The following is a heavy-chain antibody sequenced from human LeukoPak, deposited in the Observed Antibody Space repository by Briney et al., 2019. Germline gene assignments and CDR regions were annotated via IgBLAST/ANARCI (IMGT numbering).Heavy chain of an antibody. CDR2: INHSGST. D-gene: IGHD3-9*01. J-gene: IGHJ6*02. V-gene: IGHV4-34*01. Sequence: PSETLSLTCAVYGGSFSGYYWSWIRQPPGKGLEWIGEINHSGSTNYNPSLKSRVTISVDTSKNQSSLKLSSVTAADTAVYYCARGTYYDILTGLWYYYYGMDVWGQGTTVTVSS. CDR3: ARGTYYDILTGLWYYYYGMDV. CDR1: GGSFSGYY.